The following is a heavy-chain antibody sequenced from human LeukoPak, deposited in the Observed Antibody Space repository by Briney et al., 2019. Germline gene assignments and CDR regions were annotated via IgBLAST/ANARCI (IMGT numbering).Heavy chain of an antibody. V-gene: IGHV4-34*01. J-gene: IGHJ4*02. D-gene: IGHD3-10*01. CDR3: ARGEGYGSGRYPLFDD. Sequence: PSETLSLTCAVYGGSFSGYYWSWIRQPPGKGLEWIGEINHSGSTNYNPSLKSRVTISVDTSKNQFSLKLSSVTAADTAVYYCARGEGYGSGRYPLFDDWGQGTLVTASS. CDR2: INHSGST. CDR1: GGSFSGYY.